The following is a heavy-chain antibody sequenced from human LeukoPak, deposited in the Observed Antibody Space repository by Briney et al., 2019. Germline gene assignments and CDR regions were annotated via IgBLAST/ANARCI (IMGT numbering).Heavy chain of an antibody. CDR3: AKVKGVVVVAARPYQSDAFDI. CDR2: ISGSGDST. V-gene: IGHV3-23*01. J-gene: IGHJ3*02. Sequence: GGSLRLSCAASGFTFSSYAMSWVRQAPGKGLEWVSAISGSGDSTYYADSVKGRFTISRDNSKNTLYLQMNSLRAEDTAVYYCAKVKGVVVVAARPYQSDAFDIWGQGTMVTVSS. D-gene: IGHD2-15*01. CDR1: GFTFSSYA.